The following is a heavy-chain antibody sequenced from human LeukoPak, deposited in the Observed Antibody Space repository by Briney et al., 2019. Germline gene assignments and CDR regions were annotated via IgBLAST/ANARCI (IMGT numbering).Heavy chain of an antibody. CDR2: ISGSGGST. J-gene: IGHJ4*02. CDR3: AKAWGDILTGYGY. CDR1: GFTFSSYA. V-gene: IGHV3-23*01. Sequence: GGSLRLSCAASGFTFSSYAMSWVRQAPGKGLEWVSAISGSGGSTYYAGSVKGRFTISRDNSKNTLYLQMNSLRAEDTAVYYCAKAWGDILTGYGYWGQGTLVTVSS. D-gene: IGHD3-9*01.